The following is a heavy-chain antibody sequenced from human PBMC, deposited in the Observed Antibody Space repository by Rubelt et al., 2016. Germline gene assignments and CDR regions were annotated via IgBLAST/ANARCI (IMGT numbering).Heavy chain of an antibody. D-gene: IGHD6-19*01. J-gene: IGHJ4*02. V-gene: IGHV4-34*01. CDR3: ARVGQWLIIDY. CDR2: INHSGST. Sequence: IRQPPGKGLEWIGEINHSGSTNYNPSLKSRVTISVDTSKNQFSLKLSSVTAADTAVYYCARVGQWLIIDYWGQGTLVTVSS.